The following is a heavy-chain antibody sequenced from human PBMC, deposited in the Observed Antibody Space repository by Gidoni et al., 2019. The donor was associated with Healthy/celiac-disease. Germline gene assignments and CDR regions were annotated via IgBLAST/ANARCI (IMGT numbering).Heavy chain of an antibody. V-gene: IGHV3-33*01. CDR1: GFPFSSYG. Sequence: QVQLVESGGGVVQPGRSLRLSCAASGFPFSSYGMHWVRQAPGKGLAWVAVIWYDGSNKYYADSVKGRFTISRDNSKNTLYLQMNSLRAEDTAVYYCAGEDYGDLYLDYWGQGTLVTVSS. J-gene: IGHJ4*02. CDR2: IWYDGSNK. CDR3: AGEDYGDLYLDY. D-gene: IGHD4-17*01.